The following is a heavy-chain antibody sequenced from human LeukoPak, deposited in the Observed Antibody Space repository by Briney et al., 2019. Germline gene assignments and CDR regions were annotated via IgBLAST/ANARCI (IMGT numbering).Heavy chain of an antibody. CDR1: GFTFSSYA. CDR3: AKDYGSGSYPRGLFFDY. Sequence: GGSLRLSCAASGFTFSSYAMSWVRQAPGKGLGWVSAISGSGGSTYYADSVKGRFTISRDNSKNTLYLQMNSLRAEDTAVYYCAKDYGSGSYPRGLFFDYWGQGTLVTVSS. J-gene: IGHJ4*02. D-gene: IGHD3-10*01. V-gene: IGHV3-23*01. CDR2: ISGSGGST.